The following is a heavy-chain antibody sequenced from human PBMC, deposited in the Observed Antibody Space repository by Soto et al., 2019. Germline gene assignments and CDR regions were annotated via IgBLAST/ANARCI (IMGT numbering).Heavy chain of an antibody. CDR2: IVVGSGNT. Sequence: SVKVSCKASGFTFTSSAVQWVRQARGQRLEWIGWIVVGSGNTNYAQKFQERVTITRDMSTSTAYMELSSLRSEDTAVYYCAAAEGRPMAGAYWGQGTLVTVSS. D-gene: IGHD6-19*01. J-gene: IGHJ4*02. V-gene: IGHV1-58*01. CDR1: GFTFTSSA. CDR3: AAAEGRPMAGAY.